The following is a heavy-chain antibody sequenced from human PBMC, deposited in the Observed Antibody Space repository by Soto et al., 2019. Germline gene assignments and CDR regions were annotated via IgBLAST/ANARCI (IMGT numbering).Heavy chain of an antibody. J-gene: IGHJ4*02. D-gene: IGHD3-10*01. CDR3: ARSYGSWSRAFDY. Sequence: QVHLVQSGVEVKKPGSSVKVSCKASGDTFSSYTINWVRQAPGLGLEWMGRVIPMLSMSNYALKFQGRVTMTADRSTNTAYMELSSLRSEDTATYYCARSYGSWSRAFDYWCQGALVTVSS. CDR1: GDTFSSYT. V-gene: IGHV1-69*02. CDR2: VIPMLSMS.